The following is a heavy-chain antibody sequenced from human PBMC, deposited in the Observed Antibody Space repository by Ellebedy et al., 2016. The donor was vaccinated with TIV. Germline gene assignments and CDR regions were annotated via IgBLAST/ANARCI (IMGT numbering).Heavy chain of an antibody. CDR2: IYYRGTT. D-gene: IGHD3-10*01. CDR1: GGSISGYY. J-gene: IGHJ4*02. V-gene: IGHV4-59*08. Sequence: SETLSLXXTVSGGSISGYYWSWLRQSPGRGLEWIGNIYYRGTTAYHPSLKSRVTVSVDTSKNQFSLRLNSVTAADTAVYYCARHNKVDPSGSYVEDYWGQGTLVTVSS. CDR3: ARHNKVDPSGSYVEDY.